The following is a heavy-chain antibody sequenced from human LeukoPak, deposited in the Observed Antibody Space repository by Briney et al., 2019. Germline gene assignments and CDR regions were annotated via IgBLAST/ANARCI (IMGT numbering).Heavy chain of an antibody. D-gene: IGHD2-15*01. CDR1: GLTFSSYA. CDR2: ISGSGGST. V-gene: IGHV3-23*01. CDR3: AKDHVLGYCSGGSCHNWFDP. J-gene: IGHJ5*02. Sequence: GGSLRLSCAASGLTFSSYAMNWVRQAPGKGLEWVSAISGSGGSTYYADSVKGRFTISRDNSKNTLYLQMNSLRAEDTAVYYCAKDHVLGYCSGGSCHNWFDPWGQGTLVTVSS.